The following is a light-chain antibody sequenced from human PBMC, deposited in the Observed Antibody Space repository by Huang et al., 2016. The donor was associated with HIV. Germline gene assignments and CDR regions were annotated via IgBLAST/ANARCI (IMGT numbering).Light chain of an antibody. Sequence: EIVMTQSPATLSVSPGERATLSCRASQSVKSNLAWYQQKPGQAPRPLIYRASTRATGIPGRFSGSGSGTEFTLTISSLQSEDCAVYYCQQYNDWPPWTFGQGTKVEIK. J-gene: IGKJ1*01. CDR2: RAS. CDR3: QQYNDWPPWT. V-gene: IGKV3-15*01. CDR1: QSVKSN.